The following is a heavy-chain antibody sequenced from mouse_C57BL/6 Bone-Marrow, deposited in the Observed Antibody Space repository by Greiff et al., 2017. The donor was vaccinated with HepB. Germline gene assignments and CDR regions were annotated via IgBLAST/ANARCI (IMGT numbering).Heavy chain of an antibody. V-gene: IGHV5-2*01. CDR1: EYEFPSYD. CDR2: INSDGGST. J-gene: IGHJ3*01. CDR3: ASLYYNRFAY. Sequence: VQLKESGGGLVQPGESLKLSCESTEYEFPSYDMSWVRKTPEKRLELVADINSDGGSTYYPDTMERRFIISRDNTKKTLYLQMSSLTSEDTALYCCASLYYNRFAYWGQGTLVTVSA. D-gene: IGHD1-3*01.